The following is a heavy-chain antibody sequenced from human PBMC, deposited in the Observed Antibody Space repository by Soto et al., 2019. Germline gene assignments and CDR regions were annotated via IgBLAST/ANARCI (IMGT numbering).Heavy chain of an antibody. D-gene: IGHD1-1*01. CDR2: ISSSSSYI. CDR3: AREGTSKGAYYDYGMDV. Sequence: GWSLRLSCAASGFTFSSYSMNWVRQAPGKGLEWVSSISSSSSYIYYADSVKGRFTISRDNAKNSLYLQMNSLRAEDTAVYYCAREGTSKGAYYDYGMDVWGQGTTVTVS. J-gene: IGHJ6*02. CDR1: GFTFSSYS. V-gene: IGHV3-21*01.